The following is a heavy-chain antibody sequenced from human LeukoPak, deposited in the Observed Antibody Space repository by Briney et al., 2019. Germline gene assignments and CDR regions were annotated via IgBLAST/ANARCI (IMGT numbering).Heavy chain of an antibody. Sequence: ASVKVSCKASGYTFTSYAISWVRQAPGQGLEWMGWINPNSGGTNYAQKFQGWVTMTRDTSISTAYMELSRLRSDDTAVYYCARAQQLVLYSHAAFDIWGQGTMVTVSS. D-gene: IGHD6-13*01. V-gene: IGHV1-2*04. J-gene: IGHJ3*02. CDR3: ARAQQLVLYSHAAFDI. CDR2: INPNSGGT. CDR1: GYTFTSYA.